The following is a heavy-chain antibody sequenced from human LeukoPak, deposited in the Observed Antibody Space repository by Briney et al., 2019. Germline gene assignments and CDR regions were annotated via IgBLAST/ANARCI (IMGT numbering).Heavy chain of an antibody. CDR1: GFTFSSYA. J-gene: IGHJ5*02. V-gene: IGHV3-23*01. CDR2: FSGSGGST. CDR3: AREGYSGYDDPNWFDP. D-gene: IGHD5-12*01. Sequence: GGSLRLSCAASGFTFSSYAMSWVRHAPGTGLELVSPFSGSGGSTYYADSVKGRFTISRDNSKNTLNLQMNSLRAEDTAVYYCAREGYSGYDDPNWFDPWGQGTLVTVSS.